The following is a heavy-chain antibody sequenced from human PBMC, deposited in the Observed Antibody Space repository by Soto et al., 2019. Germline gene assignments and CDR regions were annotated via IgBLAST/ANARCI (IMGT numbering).Heavy chain of an antibody. CDR1: GYTVTSYG. V-gene: IGHV1-18*04. CDR2: ISAYNGNT. D-gene: IGHD6-19*01. CDR3: ARALNSRGSSAAFDI. Sequence: ASVKVSCKASGYTVTSYGISWVRQAPGQGLEWIGWISAYNGNTSYAQNLQFIVTMTTGTSTSTAYMELRRLRSDDTGGYDCARALNSRGSSAAFDICRQGTMPPVSS. J-gene: IGHJ3*02.